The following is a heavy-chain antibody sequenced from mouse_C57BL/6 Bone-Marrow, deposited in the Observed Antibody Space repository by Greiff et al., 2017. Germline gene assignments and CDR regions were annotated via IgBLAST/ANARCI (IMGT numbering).Heavy chain of an antibody. V-gene: IGHV10-3*01. CDR3: VGDAPNYYGSSAGYFDV. CDR2: IRSKSSNYAT. D-gene: IGHD1-1*01. CDR1: GFTFNTYA. J-gene: IGHJ1*03. Sequence: DAGGGLVQPKGSLKLSCAASGFTFNTYAMHWVRQAPGKGLEWVARIRSKSSNYATYYADSVKDRFTISRDDSQSMLYLQMNNLKTEDTAMYYCVGDAPNYYGSSAGYFDVWGTGTTVTVSS.